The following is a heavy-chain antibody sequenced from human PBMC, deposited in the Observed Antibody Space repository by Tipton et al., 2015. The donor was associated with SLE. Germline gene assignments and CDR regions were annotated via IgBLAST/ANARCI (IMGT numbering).Heavy chain of an antibody. D-gene: IGHD3-9*01. V-gene: IGHV3-74*01. CDR2: ITSEDSRT. CDR1: GFTFDDYA. Sequence: SLRLSCAASGFTFDDYAMHWVRQAPGKGLVWVSRITSEDSRTFYTDSVKGRFTISRDDAKNTVYLQMNSLRDEDTAVYFCAREDRDTGHYPVDYWGLGTLVTVSS. CDR3: AREDRDTGHYPVDY. J-gene: IGHJ4*02.